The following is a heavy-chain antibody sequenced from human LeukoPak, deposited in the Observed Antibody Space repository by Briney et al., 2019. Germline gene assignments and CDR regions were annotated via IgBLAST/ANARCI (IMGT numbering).Heavy chain of an antibody. V-gene: IGHV1-3*01. CDR3: ARNIVATRKLDY. CDR2: INAGNGNT. Sequence: ASVKVSCKASGYTFTSHAMHWVHQAPGQRLEWMGWINAGNGNTLYSQKFQGRVTMTRDTSATTAYMELSSLRAEDTAVYYCARNIVATRKLDYWGQGTLVTVSS. J-gene: IGHJ4*02. D-gene: IGHD5-12*01. CDR1: GYTFTSHA.